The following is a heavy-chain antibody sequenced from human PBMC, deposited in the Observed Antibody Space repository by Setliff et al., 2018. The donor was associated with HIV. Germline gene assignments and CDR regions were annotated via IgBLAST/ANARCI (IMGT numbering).Heavy chain of an antibody. CDR3: VREPGAPGYFDY. CDR1: GFTFSSYA. J-gene: IGHJ4*02. V-gene: IGHV3-30*07. CDR2: MSYDGNNK. D-gene: IGHD7-27*01. Sequence: PGGSLRLSCAASGFTFSSYAMHWVRQAPGKGLEWVAVMSYDGNNKYYADSVKGRFTISRDNSKNPLFLQMNSLRAEDTALYYCVREPGAPGYFDYWGQGTLVTVSS.